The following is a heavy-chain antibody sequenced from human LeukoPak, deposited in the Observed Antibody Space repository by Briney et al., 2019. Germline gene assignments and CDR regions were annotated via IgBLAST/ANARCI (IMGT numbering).Heavy chain of an antibody. D-gene: IGHD2-15*01. V-gene: IGHV3-43*02. CDR2: ISGDGGST. CDR1: GFTFDDYA. CDR3: AAFPQIVVVVAALAEYFQH. Sequence: AGGSLRLSCAASGFTFDDYAMHWVRQAPGKGLEWVSLISGDGGSTYYADSVKGRFTISRDNSKNSLYLQMNSLRTEDTALYYCAAFPQIVVVVAALAEYFQHWGQGTLVTVSS. J-gene: IGHJ1*01.